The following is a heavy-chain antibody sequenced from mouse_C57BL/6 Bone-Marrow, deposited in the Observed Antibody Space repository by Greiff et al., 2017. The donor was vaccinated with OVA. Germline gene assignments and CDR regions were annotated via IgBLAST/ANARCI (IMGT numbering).Heavy chain of an antibody. CDR3: ARCSYDDYWYYFDY. CDR1: GYTFTSYW. J-gene: IGHJ2*01. Sequence: QVQLQQPGAELVMPGASVKLSCKASGYTFTSYWMHWVKQRPGQGLEWIGEIDPSDSYTNYNQKFKGKSTLTVDKSSSTAYMQLSSLTSEDSAVYYCARCSYDDYWYYFDYWGQGTTLTVSS. D-gene: IGHD2-3*01. V-gene: IGHV1-69*01. CDR2: IDPSDSYT.